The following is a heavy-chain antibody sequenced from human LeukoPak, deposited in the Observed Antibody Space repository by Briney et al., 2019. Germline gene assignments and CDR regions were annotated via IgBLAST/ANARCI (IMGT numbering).Heavy chain of an antibody. Sequence: SETLSLTCAVYGGSFSGYYWSWIRQPPGKGLEWIGEINHSGSTNYNPSLKSRVTISVDTSKNQFSLKLSSATAADTAVYYCARVDVVPAATIDYWGQGTLVTASS. CDR2: INHSGST. CDR1: GGSFSGYY. CDR3: ARVDVVPAATIDY. J-gene: IGHJ4*02. D-gene: IGHD2-2*01. V-gene: IGHV4-34*01.